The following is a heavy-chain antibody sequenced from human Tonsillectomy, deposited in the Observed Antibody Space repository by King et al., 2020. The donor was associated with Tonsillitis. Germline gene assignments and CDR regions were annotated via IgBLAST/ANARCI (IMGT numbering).Heavy chain of an antibody. CDR2: IWYDGRDK. CDR3: ARENDLWSGYHPFDY. D-gene: IGHD3-3*01. CDR1: GFTFSSYG. J-gene: IGHJ4*02. V-gene: IGHV3-33*08. Sequence: QVQLVESGGGVVQPGRSLRLSCAASGFTFSSYGMHWVRQAPGKGLEWVAVIWYDGRDKYYADSVKGRFTISRDNSKNTLYLQMNSLRAEDTAVYYCARENDLWSGYHPFDYWGQGTLVTVSS.